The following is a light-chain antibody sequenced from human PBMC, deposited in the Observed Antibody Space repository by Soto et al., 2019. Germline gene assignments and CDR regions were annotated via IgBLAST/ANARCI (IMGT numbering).Light chain of an antibody. CDR1: QTISSW. CDR3: QQRNNWPPGIT. Sequence: DIQMTQSPSTLSGSVGDRVTITCRASQTISSWLAWYQQKPGKAPKLLIYKASTLKSGVPSRFSGSGSGTDFTLTISSLEPEDFAVYYCQQRNNWPPGITFGQGTRLEN. V-gene: IGKV1-5*03. J-gene: IGKJ5*01. CDR2: KAS.